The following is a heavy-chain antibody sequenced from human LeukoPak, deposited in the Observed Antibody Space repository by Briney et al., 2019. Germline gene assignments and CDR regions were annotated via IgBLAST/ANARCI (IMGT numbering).Heavy chain of an antibody. CDR3: ARVERYCSGGSCQGY. J-gene: IGHJ4*02. CDR2: IWYEGSNK. V-gene: IGHV3-33*01. CDR1: GFTFSSYG. D-gene: IGHD2-15*01. Sequence: GGPLRLSCAASGFTFSSYGMHWVRQAPGKELEWVAVIWYEGSNKYYADSVKGRFTISRDSAKNSLYLQMNSLRAEDTAVYYCARVERYCSGGSCQGYWGQGTLVTVSS.